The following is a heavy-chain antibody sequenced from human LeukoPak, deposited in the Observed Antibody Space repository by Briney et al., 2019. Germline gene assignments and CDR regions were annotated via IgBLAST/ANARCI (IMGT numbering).Heavy chain of an antibody. D-gene: IGHD2-2*02. V-gene: IGHV1-2*02. Sequence: ASVKVSCKASGYTFTGYYMHWVRQAPGQGLEWMGWINPNSGGTNYAQKFQGRVTTTRDTSISTAYMELSRLRSDDTAVYYCARDRRRYPFYDAFDIWGQGTMVTVSS. CDR1: GYTFTGYY. J-gene: IGHJ3*02. CDR3: ARDRRRYPFYDAFDI. CDR2: INPNSGGT.